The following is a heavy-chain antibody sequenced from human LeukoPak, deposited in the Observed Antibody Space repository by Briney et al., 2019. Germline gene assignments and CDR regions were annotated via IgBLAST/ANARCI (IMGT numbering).Heavy chain of an antibody. Sequence: ASVKVSCKASGYTFIRYYMHWVRQAPGQGLEWMGIINPSGGSTSYAQKFQGRVTITADESTSTAYMELSSLRSEDTAVYYCARGESSRWSSPVSTTHFYSTMDVWGQGTTVTVSS. CDR1: GYTFIRYY. CDR3: ARGESSRWSSPVSTTHFYSTMDV. CDR2: INPSGGST. D-gene: IGHD6-13*01. J-gene: IGHJ6*02. V-gene: IGHV1-46*01.